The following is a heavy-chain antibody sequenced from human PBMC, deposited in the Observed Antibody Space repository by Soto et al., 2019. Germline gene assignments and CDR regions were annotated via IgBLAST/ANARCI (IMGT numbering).Heavy chain of an antibody. D-gene: IGHD3-10*01. CDR2: VYYTGIA. V-gene: IGHV4-59*08. CDR3: ARQGFGPLHGLVDV. CDR1: GGSLTSYY. J-gene: IGHJ6*02. Sequence: SETLSLTCTVSGGSLTSYYWSWIRQPPGKGLEWIGFVYYTGIARYNPSLKSRVTISVDTSKNQFSLKLTSVTAADTAVYYCARQGFGPLHGLVDVWGQGTSVTVSS.